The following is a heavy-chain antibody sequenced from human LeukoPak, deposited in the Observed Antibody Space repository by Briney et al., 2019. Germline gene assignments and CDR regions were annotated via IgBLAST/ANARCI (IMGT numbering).Heavy chain of an antibody. V-gene: IGHV3-9*01. CDR2: ISWNSGSI. Sequence: GGSLRLSCAASGFTFDDCAMHWVRQAPGKGLEWVSGISWNSGSIGYADSVKGRFTISRDNAKNSLYLQMNSLRAEDTALYYCAKDIAVAGMTFWYFDLWGRGTLVTVSS. CDR3: AKDIAVAGMTFWYFDL. D-gene: IGHD6-19*01. J-gene: IGHJ2*01. CDR1: GFTFDDCA.